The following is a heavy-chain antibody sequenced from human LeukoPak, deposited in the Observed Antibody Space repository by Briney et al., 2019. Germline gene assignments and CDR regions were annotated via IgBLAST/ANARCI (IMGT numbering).Heavy chain of an antibody. CDR1: GFTFSSYS. J-gene: IGHJ4*02. CDR3: AKDLSLRYFDWLPQYYFDY. V-gene: IGHV3-21*04. Sequence: PGGSLRLSCAASGFTFSSYSMNWVRQAPGKGLEWVSSISSSSSYIYYADSVKGRFTISRDNAKNSLYLQMNSLRAEDTAVYYCAKDLSLRYFDWLPQYYFDYWGQGTLVTVSS. D-gene: IGHD3-9*01. CDR2: ISSSSSYI.